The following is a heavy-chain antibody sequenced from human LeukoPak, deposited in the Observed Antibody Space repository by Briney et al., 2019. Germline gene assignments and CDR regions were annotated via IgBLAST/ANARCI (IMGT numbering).Heavy chain of an antibody. Sequence: GGSLRLSCAASGFTFSNYEMNWVRQAPGKGLEFISYISASGGTTHYADSVKGRFTVSRDNAKNSLSLQMSNLRGEDTAIYYRARARGASRASNWFDPWGQGTLVTVSS. J-gene: IGHJ5*02. CDR1: GFTFSNYE. CDR3: ARARGASRASNWFDP. D-gene: IGHD1-26*01. CDR2: ISASGGTT. V-gene: IGHV3-48*03.